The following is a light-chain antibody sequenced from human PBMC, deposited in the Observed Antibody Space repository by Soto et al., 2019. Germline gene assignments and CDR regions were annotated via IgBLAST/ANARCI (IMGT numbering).Light chain of an antibody. Sequence: QSALTQPASVSGSPGQSITISCTGTTSDIGGHKYVSWYQQHPDKAPKALIFEGSNRPSGISDRFSGSQSGNTAYLTISGLQVEDEAEYFCFSFTTTSTHVFGTGTQLTVL. CDR3: FSFTTTSTHV. CDR1: TSDIGGHKY. CDR2: EGS. V-gene: IGLV2-14*01. J-gene: IGLJ1*01.